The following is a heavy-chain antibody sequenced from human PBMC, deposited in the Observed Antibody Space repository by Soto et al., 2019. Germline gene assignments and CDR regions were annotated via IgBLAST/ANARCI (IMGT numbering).Heavy chain of an antibody. V-gene: IGHV4-30-4*01. Sequence: SETLSLTCTVSGGSISSGDYYWSWIRQRPGKGLEWIGYIYYSGSTYYNPSLKSRVTISVDTSKNQFSLKLRSVTAADTAVYYCAARYSKDYYYYGMDVWGQGTTVTVSS. CDR2: IYYSGST. CDR1: GGSISSGDYY. D-gene: IGHD1-26*01. CDR3: AARYSKDYYYYGMDV. J-gene: IGHJ6*02.